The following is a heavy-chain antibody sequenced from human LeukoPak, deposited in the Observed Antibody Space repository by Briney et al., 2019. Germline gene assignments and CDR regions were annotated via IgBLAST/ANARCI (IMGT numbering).Heavy chain of an antibody. CDR2: IGGSGDKT. D-gene: IGHD6-19*01. CDR1: GFTFNRNG. V-gene: IGHV3-23*01. CDR3: VRRGDASSGWGDHDY. Sequence: GGSPRLSCAASGFTFNRNGISWVRQAPGKGLEWVSTIGGSGDKTFYADSVKGRFTISRDNSKNMLHLQMSSLTGEDTALYYCVRRGDASSGWGDHDYWGQGALVTVSS. J-gene: IGHJ4*02.